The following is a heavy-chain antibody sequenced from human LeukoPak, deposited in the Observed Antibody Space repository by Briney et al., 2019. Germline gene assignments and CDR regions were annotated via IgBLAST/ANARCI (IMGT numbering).Heavy chain of an antibody. V-gene: IGHV4-34*09. J-gene: IGHJ5*02. CDR2: IYYSGST. Sequence: PSETLPLTCAVYGGSFSGYYWSWIRQPPGKGLEWIGHIYYSGSTYYNPSLKSRVTISVDTSKNQFSLKLSSVTAADTAVYYCTALAGAEVTNWFDPWGQGTLVTVSS. CDR1: GGSFSGYY. D-gene: IGHD1-26*01. CDR3: TALAGAEVTNWFDP.